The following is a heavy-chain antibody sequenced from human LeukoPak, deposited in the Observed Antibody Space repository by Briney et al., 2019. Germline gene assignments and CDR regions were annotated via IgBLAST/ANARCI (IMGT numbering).Heavy chain of an antibody. D-gene: IGHD3-10*01. V-gene: IGHV3-7*03. J-gene: IGHJ2*01. Sequence: GGSLRLSCAASGFTFTSYWMSWVRQAPGKGLEWVANIKQDGSEKNYVDSVKGRFTISRDNAKNSMSLQMNSLRAEDTAVYYCAKDTYGSGSYHKSHYWYFDLWGRGTLVTVSS. CDR3: AKDTYGSGSYHKSHYWYFDL. CDR2: IKQDGSEK. CDR1: GFTFTSYW.